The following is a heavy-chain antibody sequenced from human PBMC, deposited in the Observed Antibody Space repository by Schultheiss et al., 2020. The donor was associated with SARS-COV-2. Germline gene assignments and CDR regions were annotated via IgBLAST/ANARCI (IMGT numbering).Heavy chain of an antibody. V-gene: IGHV4-59*12. CDR3: ARGDRYSSSMSSLDY. CDR2: IYFTGIT. CDR1: GGSISSYY. D-gene: IGHD6-6*01. Sequence: SETLSLTCTVSGGSISSYYWSWIRQPPGKGLDPIGNIYFTGITKYNPSLKSRVTISIDTSKNQFSLKLSSVTAADTAVYYCARGDRYSSSMSSLDYWGQGTLVTVSS. J-gene: IGHJ4*02.